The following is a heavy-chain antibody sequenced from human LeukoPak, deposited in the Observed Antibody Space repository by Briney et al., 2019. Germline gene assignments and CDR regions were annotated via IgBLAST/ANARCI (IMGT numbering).Heavy chain of an antibody. V-gene: IGHV4-38-2*02. D-gene: IGHD6-19*01. CDR3: ARGRVAGEYYFDY. Sequence: SETLSLTCTVSGYSLSSGYYWGWIRQPPGKGLEWIGSIYHSGSTYYNPSLKSRVTISVDTSKNQFSLKLSSVTAADTAVYYCARGRVAGEYYFDYWGQGTLVTVSS. J-gene: IGHJ4*02. CDR2: IYHSGST. CDR1: GYSLSSGYY.